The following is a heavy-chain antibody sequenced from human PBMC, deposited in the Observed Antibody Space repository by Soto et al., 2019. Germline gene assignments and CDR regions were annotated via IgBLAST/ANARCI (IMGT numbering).Heavy chain of an antibody. D-gene: IGHD4-17*01. CDR2: ISSDGSSK. CDR3: AKDSTTPHYFDS. CDR1: GFTFSHYG. Sequence: QVQLVESGGGVVQPGRSQRLSCAASGFTFSHYGMHWVRQAPGTGLEWVAIISSDGSSKEYADSVRGRFTISRDNSKNTLYLQMSSLRPDDTAVYYCAKDSTTPHYFDSWGQGTLVTVSS. J-gene: IGHJ4*02. V-gene: IGHV3-30*18.